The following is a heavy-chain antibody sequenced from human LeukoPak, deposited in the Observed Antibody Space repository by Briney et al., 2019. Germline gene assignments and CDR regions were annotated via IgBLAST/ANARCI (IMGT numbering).Heavy chain of an antibody. CDR1: GGSISSYY. J-gene: IGHJ4*02. Sequence: PSETLSLTCTVSGGSISSYYWSWIRQPPGKGLEWIGYIYYSGSTNYNPSLKSRVAISVDTSKNQFSLKLSSVTAADTAVYYCARDRCSSTSCYLGYWGQGTLVTVSS. CDR3: ARDRCSSTSCYLGY. CDR2: IYYSGST. V-gene: IGHV4-59*01. D-gene: IGHD2-2*01.